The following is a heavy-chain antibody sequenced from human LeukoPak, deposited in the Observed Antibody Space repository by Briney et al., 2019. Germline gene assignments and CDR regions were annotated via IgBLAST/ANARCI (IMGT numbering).Heavy chain of an antibody. V-gene: IGHV4-4*07. CDR2: VYTSGGT. CDR1: GGSISNDY. CDR3: ARNRRHYCTTTDCYEPSYYYMDV. J-gene: IGHJ6*03. Sequence: SETLSLTCTASGGSISNDYWSWIRQAAGKELEWIGRVYTSGGTNYNPSLKSRVTISLDKSKKQFSLNLNSVTAADTAVYFCARNRRHYCTTTDCYEPSYYYMDVWDKGTTVTVSS. D-gene: IGHD2-2*01.